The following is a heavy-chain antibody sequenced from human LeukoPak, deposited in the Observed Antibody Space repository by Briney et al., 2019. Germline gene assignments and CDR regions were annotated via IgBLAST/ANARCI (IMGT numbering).Heavy chain of an antibody. Sequence: GGSVRLSCAASGFTFSSYEMNWVRQAPGKGLEWVSYISSSGSTIKYAESVKGRFTISRDNAKNSLYLQMNSLRAEDTAVYYCARDGSVHGDFTQGFDYWGQGTLVTVSS. V-gene: IGHV3-48*03. CDR3: ARDGSVHGDFTQGFDY. D-gene: IGHD4-17*01. CDR2: ISSSGSTI. J-gene: IGHJ4*02. CDR1: GFTFSSYE.